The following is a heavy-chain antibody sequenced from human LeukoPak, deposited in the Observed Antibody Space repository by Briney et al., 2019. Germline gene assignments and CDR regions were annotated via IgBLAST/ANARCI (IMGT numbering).Heavy chain of an antibody. D-gene: IGHD2-15*01. V-gene: IGHV3-9*01. CDR3: AKGGVVVAAELPYYFDY. CDR2: ISWDGGSI. J-gene: IGHJ4*02. CDR1: GFTFDDYA. Sequence: GGSLRLSCAASGFTFDDYAMHWVRQAPGKGLEWVSGISWDGGSIGYADSVKGRFTISRDKAKNSLYLQMNSLRAEDTALYYCAKGGVVVAAELPYYFDYWGQGTLVTVSS.